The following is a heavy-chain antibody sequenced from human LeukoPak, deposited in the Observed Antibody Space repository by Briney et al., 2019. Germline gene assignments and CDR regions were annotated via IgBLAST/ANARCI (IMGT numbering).Heavy chain of an antibody. D-gene: IGHD4-17*01. J-gene: IGHJ4*02. V-gene: IGHV3-23*01. Sequence: GGSLRLSCAASGFTFSSFAMSWVRQAPGKGLEWVSTISGSGGSTNYADPVKGRFTFSGDNSKNSLYLKMNSLRAEDTAVYYCAKDLPDYGDYIEGYWGQGTLVTVS. CDR3: AKDLPDYGDYIEGY. CDR2: ISGSGGST. CDR1: GFTFSSFA.